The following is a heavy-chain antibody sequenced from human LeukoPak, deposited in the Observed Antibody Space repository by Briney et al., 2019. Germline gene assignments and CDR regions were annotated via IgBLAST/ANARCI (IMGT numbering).Heavy chain of an antibody. CDR3: ARGDYMTDYSFDY. J-gene: IGHJ4*02. V-gene: IGHV1-2*02. CDR2: INPNSGGT. Sequence: ASVKVSCKASGYTFTGYYMHWVRQAPGQGLELMGWINPNSGGTNYAQKFQGRVTMTRDTSISTAYMELSRLRSDDTAVYYCARGDYMTDYSFDYWGQGTLVTVSS. CDR1: GYTFTGYY. D-gene: IGHD4-11*01.